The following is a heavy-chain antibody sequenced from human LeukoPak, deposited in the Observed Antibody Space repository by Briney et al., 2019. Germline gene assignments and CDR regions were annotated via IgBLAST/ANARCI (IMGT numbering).Heavy chain of an antibody. V-gene: IGHV4-59*11. CDR1: GGSISRHY. D-gene: IGHD3-10*01. Sequence: SETLSLTCTVSGGSISRHYWSWIRQPPGEGLEWIGYIFYSGTTNYNPSLKSRVTISVDTSKNQFSLKLSSVTAADTAVYYCARAYYYGSGSALSIDYWGQGTLVTVSS. CDR3: ARAYYYGSGSALSIDY. J-gene: IGHJ4*02. CDR2: IFYSGTT.